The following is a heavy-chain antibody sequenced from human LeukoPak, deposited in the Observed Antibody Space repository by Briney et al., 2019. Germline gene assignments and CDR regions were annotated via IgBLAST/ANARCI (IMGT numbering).Heavy chain of an antibody. CDR1: GGSISSSSYY. V-gene: IGHV4-39*07. CDR2: INHSGST. D-gene: IGHD5-18*01. Sequence: SETLSLTCTVSGGSISSSSYYRGWIRQSPGKGLEWIGEINHSGSTNYNPSLKSRVTILVDTSKNQFSLKLSSVTAADTAVYYCARGRRGYSYGLLSAAAASFDYWGQGTLVTVSS. J-gene: IGHJ4*02. CDR3: ARGRRGYSYGLLSAAAASFDY.